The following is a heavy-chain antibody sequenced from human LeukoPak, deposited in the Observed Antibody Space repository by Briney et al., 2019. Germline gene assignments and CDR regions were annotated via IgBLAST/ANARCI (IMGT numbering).Heavy chain of an antibody. CDR2: IYYSGST. CDR1: GGSISSGDYY. Sequence: SETPSLTCTVSGGSISSGDYYWSWIRQPPGKGLEWIGYIYYSGSTYYNPSLKSRVTISVDTSKNQFSLKLSSVTAADTAVYYCARDRYFDWSSNYFDYWGQGTLVTVSS. J-gene: IGHJ4*02. CDR3: ARDRYFDWSSNYFDY. D-gene: IGHD3-9*01. V-gene: IGHV4-30-4*01.